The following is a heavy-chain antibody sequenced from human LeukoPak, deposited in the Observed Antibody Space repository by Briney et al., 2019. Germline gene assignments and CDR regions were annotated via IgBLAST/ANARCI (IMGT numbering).Heavy chain of an antibody. V-gene: IGHV3-30*02. Sequence: GGSLRLSCAASGFTFSSYGMHWVRQAPGKGLEWVAFIRYDGSNKHYADSVKGRFTISRDNSKNTLYLQMNSLRAEDTAVYYCVKDQGDYDAFDIWGQGTMVTVSS. CDR1: GFTFSSYG. D-gene: IGHD4-17*01. J-gene: IGHJ3*02. CDR2: IRYDGSNK. CDR3: VKDQGDYDAFDI.